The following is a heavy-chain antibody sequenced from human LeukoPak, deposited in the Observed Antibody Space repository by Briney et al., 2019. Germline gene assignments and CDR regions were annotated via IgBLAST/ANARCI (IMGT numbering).Heavy chain of an antibody. Sequence: ETLSLTXXXSGGSISSGGYYWSWLRQHPGKGLEWIGYIYYSGSTNYNPSLKSRVTISVDTSKNQFSLKLSSVTAADTAVYYCARAHTYYDFWSGYGGFDPWGQGTLVTVSS. CDR2: IYYSGST. D-gene: IGHD3-3*01. CDR3: ARAHTYYDFWSGYGGFDP. V-gene: IGHV4-61*08. J-gene: IGHJ5*02. CDR1: GGSISSGGYY.